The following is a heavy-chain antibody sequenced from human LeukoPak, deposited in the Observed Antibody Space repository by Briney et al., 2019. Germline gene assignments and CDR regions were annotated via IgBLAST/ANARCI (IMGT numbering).Heavy chain of an antibody. CDR1: GGSISSSSYY. Sequence: SETLSLTCTVSGGSISSSSYYWGWIRQPPGKGLEWIGSIYYSGSTYYNPSLKSRVTISVDTSKNQFSLQLNSVTPEDTAVYYCARENTMVRGAINPLDYWGQGTLVTVSS. CDR2: IYYSGST. V-gene: IGHV4-39*02. J-gene: IGHJ4*02. D-gene: IGHD3-10*01. CDR3: ARENTMVRGAINPLDY.